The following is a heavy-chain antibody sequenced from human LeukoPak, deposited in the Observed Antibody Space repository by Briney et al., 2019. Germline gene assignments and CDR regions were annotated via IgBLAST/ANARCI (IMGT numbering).Heavy chain of an antibody. CDR3: AKEVASMVLGS. D-gene: IGHD3-10*01. V-gene: IGHV3-33*06. CDR2: IWYDGSNK. CDR1: GYTFSSDG. J-gene: IGHJ5*02. Sequence: PGGSLRLSCAASGYTFSSDGMHWVRQAPGKGLEWVAVIWYDGSNKYYADSVKGRFTISRDNSKNTLYLQMNSLRAEDTAVYYCAKEVASMVLGSWGQGTLVTVSS.